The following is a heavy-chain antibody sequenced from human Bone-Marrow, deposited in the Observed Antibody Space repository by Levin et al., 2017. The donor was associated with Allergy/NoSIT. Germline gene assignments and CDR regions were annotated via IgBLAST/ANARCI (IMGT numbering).Heavy chain of an antibody. V-gene: IGHV3-48*02. Sequence: SGGSLRLSCAASGFTFNSYNMNWVRQAPGKGLEWVSYISSRSSTIRYADSVKGRFTISRDNAENSLYLQMNSLRDEDTAVYYCARENYWLFDYWGQGTLVTVSS. J-gene: IGHJ4*02. CDR3: ARENYWLFDY. D-gene: IGHD1-7*01. CDR1: GFTFNSYN. CDR2: ISSRSSTI.